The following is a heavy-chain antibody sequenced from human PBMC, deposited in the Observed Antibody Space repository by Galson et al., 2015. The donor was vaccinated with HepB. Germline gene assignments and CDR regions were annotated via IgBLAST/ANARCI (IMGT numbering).Heavy chain of an antibody. D-gene: IGHD3-10*01. CDR2: IYPGDSDT. CDR3: AREYYYGSGSLPRDAFDI. J-gene: IGHJ3*02. Sequence: QSGAEVTKPGESLKISCKGSGYSFTSYWIGWVRQMPGKGLEWMGIIYPGDSDTRYSPSFQGQVTISADKSISTAYLQWSSLKASDTAMYYCAREYYYGSGSLPRDAFDIWGQGTMVTVSS. V-gene: IGHV5-51*01. CDR1: GYSFTSYW.